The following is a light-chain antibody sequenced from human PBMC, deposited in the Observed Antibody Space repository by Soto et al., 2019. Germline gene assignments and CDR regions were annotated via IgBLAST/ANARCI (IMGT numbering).Light chain of an antibody. J-gene: IGKJ3*01. Sequence: EIVLTQSPATLSLSPGERATLSCRASQSVSNYVAWYQQKPGQAPRLLIYDASNRATGIPARFSGSASGTDFTLTISCLEPEDFAVYYCQQRSNWLFGPGTKLDVK. CDR2: DAS. CDR1: QSVSNY. V-gene: IGKV3-11*01. CDR3: QQRSNWL.